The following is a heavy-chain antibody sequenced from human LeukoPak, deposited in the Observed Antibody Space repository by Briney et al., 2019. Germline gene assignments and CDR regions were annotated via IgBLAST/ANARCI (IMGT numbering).Heavy chain of an antibody. CDR3: ARQALGYCSGGSCRTRYFDY. D-gene: IGHD2-15*01. J-gene: IGHJ4*02. CDR1: GGSISSSSYY. CDR2: IYYSGST. Sequence: SETLSLTCTVSGGSISSSSYYWGWIRQPPGTGLEWIGSIYYSGSTYYNPSLKSRVTISVDTSKNQFSLKLSSVTAADTAVYYCARQALGYCSGGSCRTRYFDYWGQGTLVTVSS. V-gene: IGHV4-39*01.